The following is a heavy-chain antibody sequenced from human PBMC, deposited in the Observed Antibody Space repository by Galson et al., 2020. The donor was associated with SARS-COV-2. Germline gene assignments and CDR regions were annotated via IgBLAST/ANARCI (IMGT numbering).Heavy chain of an antibody. D-gene: IGHD3-22*01. V-gene: IGHV4-39*01. Sequence: TSETLSLTCTVSGGSISSSSYYWGWIRQPPGTGLEWIGNVYYSGTTYSNPSLKSRVTISVHTPENQFSLKQSSVTAADTAVYYCARQRRVHYDGSGNPRWIWFGPWGQGTLVTVAS. CDR2: VYYSGTT. CDR1: GGSISSSSYY. CDR3: ARQRRVHYDGSGNPRWIWFGP. J-gene: IGHJ5*02.